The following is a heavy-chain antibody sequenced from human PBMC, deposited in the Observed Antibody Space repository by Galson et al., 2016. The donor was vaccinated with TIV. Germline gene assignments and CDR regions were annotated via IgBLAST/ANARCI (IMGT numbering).Heavy chain of an antibody. CDR2: IRYDGSRR. CDR3: ASGVVAHTYYFYGMDV. CDR1: GYTFSSFG. J-gene: IGHJ6*02. V-gene: IGHV3-30*02. Sequence: SLRLSCAASGYTFSSFGMHWVRQAPGKGLEWVALIRYDGSRRYYADSVKGRFTISRDDSKHTLYLQMNGLRRDDLAVYYCASGVVAHTYYFYGMDVWGQGTTVTVSS. D-gene: IGHD2-15*01.